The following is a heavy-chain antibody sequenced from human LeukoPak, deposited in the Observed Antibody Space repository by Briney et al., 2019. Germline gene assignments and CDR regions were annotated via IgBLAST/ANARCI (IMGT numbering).Heavy chain of an antibody. J-gene: IGHJ6*02. V-gene: IGHV4-31*03. Sequence: PSQTLSLPCTVSGGSLSSGGYYWSWLRQPPGKGLEWFGYIYYSESTYYNPSLNSRVTISVDTSKNQFSLKLSSVTAADTAVYYCARDKRWFGELGYYYYYGMDVWGQGTTVTVSS. CDR2: IYYSEST. CDR1: GGSLSSGGYY. D-gene: IGHD3-10*01. CDR3: ARDKRWFGELGYYYYYGMDV.